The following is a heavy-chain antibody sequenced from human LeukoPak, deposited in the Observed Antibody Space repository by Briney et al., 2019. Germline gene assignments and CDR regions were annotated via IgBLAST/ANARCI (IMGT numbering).Heavy chain of an antibody. V-gene: IGHV4-39*01. J-gene: IGHJ6*03. CDR1: GVSISSSNSY. CDR2: IYYSGNT. CDR3: ARGSTTVVTNYYYYYMDV. Sequence: SETLSLTCTVSGVSISSSNSYWGWIRQPPGKGLEWIGSIYYSGNTYYNPSLKSRVTISVDTSKNQFSLKLSSVTAADTAVYYCARGSTTVVTNYYYYYMDVWGKGTTVTVSS. D-gene: IGHD4-23*01.